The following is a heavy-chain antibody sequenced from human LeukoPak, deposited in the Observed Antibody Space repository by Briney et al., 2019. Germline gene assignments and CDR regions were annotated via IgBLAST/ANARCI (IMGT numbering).Heavy chain of an antibody. CDR1: GGSISSYY. D-gene: IGHD2-15*01. CDR2: IHYSGST. Sequence: SSETLSLTCTVSGGSISSYYWSWIRQPPGKGLEWIGYIHYSGSTNYNPSLKSRVTISVDTSKNQFSLKLSSVTAADTAVYYCARTTEGYCRGRSCYSYYYYMDVWGKGTTVTISS. CDR3: ARTTEGYCRGRSCYSYYYYMDV. J-gene: IGHJ6*03. V-gene: IGHV4-59*01.